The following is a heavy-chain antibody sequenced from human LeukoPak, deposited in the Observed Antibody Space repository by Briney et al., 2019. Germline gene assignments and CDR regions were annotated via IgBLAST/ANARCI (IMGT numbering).Heavy chain of an antibody. V-gene: IGHV1-2*02. CDR3: ARVRPGYCSGGSCGNWFDP. CDR1: GYTFTGYY. D-gene: IGHD2-15*01. J-gene: IGHJ5*02. Sequence: ASVKVSCKASGYTFTGYYMHWVRQAPGQGLEWMGWINPNSGGTNYAQKLQGRVTMTRDTSISTAYMELSRLRSDDTAVYYCARVRPGYCSGGSCGNWFDPWGQGTLVTVSS. CDR2: INPNSGGT.